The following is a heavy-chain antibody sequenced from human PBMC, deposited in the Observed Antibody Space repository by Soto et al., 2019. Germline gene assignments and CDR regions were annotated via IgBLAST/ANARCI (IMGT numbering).Heavy chain of an antibody. Sequence: ASETLSLTCTVSGGSISSYYWSWIRQPPGKGLEWIGYIYYSGSTNYNPSLKSRVTISVDTSKNQFSLKLTSVTAADTAVYYCARAAGWYAFDYWGQGTLVTVSS. V-gene: IGHV4-59*01. CDR3: ARAAGWYAFDY. D-gene: IGHD6-19*01. CDR1: GGSISSYY. J-gene: IGHJ4*02. CDR2: IYYSGST.